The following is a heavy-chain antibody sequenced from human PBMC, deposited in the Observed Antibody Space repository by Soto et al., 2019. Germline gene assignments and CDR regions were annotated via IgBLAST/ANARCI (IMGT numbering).Heavy chain of an antibody. CDR1: GGSFSDYY. CDR2: INHSGGT. Sequence: SETLSLTCAVYGGSFSDYYWSWIRQPPGKGLEWIGEINHSGGTNYNPSLKSRVTTSVDTSKNQFSLELSSVTAADTAVYYCARLTRVTTSVYYYGMDVWGQGTTVTVSS. J-gene: IGHJ6*02. CDR3: ARLTRVTTSVYYYGMDV. V-gene: IGHV4-34*01. D-gene: IGHD4-17*01.